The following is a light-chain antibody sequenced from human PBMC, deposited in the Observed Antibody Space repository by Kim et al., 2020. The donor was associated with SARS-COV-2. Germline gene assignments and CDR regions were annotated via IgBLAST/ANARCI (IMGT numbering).Light chain of an antibody. CDR3: QQYNNWQWT. Sequence: EIVMTQSPATLSVSPGERATLSCRASQSVSSNLAWYQQKPGQAPRLLIYGASTRATGISARFSGSGSGTEFTLTISSLQSEDFAVYYCQQYNNWQWTFGQGTKVDIK. CDR2: GAS. CDR1: QSVSSN. V-gene: IGKV3-15*01. J-gene: IGKJ1*01.